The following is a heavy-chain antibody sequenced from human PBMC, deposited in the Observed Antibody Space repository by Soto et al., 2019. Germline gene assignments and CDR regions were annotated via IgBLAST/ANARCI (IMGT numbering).Heavy chain of an antibody. D-gene: IGHD6-13*01. CDR3: AKVYSSSWYVGTGFDY. Sequence: GGSLRLSCAASGFTFSSYGMHWVRQAPGKGLEWVAVISYDGSNKYYADSVKGRFTISRDNSKNTLYLQMNSLRAEDTAVYYCAKVYSSSWYVGTGFDYWGQGTLVTVSS. CDR2: ISYDGSNK. J-gene: IGHJ4*02. CDR1: GFTFSSYG. V-gene: IGHV3-30*18.